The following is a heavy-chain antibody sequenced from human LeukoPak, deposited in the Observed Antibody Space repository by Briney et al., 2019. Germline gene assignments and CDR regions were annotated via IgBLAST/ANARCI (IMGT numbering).Heavy chain of an antibody. J-gene: IGHJ4*02. Sequence: GGSLRLSCAASGFTFSSYGMSWVRQAPGKGLEWVSAISGSGGSTYYADSVKGRFTISRDNAKNSLYLQMNSLRAEDTAVYYCASPSGAFDYWGQGTLVTVSS. D-gene: IGHD3-10*01. CDR2: ISGSGGST. CDR1: GFTFSSYG. CDR3: ASPSGAFDY. V-gene: IGHV3-23*01.